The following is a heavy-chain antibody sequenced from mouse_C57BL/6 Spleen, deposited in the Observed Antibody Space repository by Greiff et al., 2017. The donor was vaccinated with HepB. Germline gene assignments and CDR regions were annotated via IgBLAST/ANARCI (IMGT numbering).Heavy chain of an antibody. V-gene: IGHV1-81*01. Sequence: QVHVKQSGAELARPGASVKLSCKASGYTFTSYGISWVKQRTGQGLEWIGEIYPRSGNTYYNEKFKGKATLTADKSSSTAYMELRSLTSEDSAVYFCARYGYYYGSSPDYWGQGTTLTVSS. CDR3: ARYGYYYGSSPDY. CDR1: GYTFTSYG. J-gene: IGHJ2*01. CDR2: IYPRSGNT. D-gene: IGHD1-1*01.